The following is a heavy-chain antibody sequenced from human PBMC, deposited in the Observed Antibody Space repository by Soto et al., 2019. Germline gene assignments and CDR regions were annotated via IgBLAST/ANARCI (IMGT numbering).Heavy chain of an antibody. CDR2: ISYDGSNK. Sequence: GGSLRLSCEASGFTFSNYGMHWVRQAPGKGLEWVAVISYDGSNKYYADSVKGRFTISRDNSKNTLYLQMNSLRAEDTAVYYCARDTAPSDVWGQGTTVTVSS. J-gene: IGHJ6*02. D-gene: IGHD4-17*01. V-gene: IGHV3-30*03. CDR3: ARDTAPSDV. CDR1: GFTFSNYG.